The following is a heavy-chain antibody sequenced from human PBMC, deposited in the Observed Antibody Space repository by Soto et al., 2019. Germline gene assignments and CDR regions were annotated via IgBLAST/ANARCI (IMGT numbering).Heavy chain of an antibody. V-gene: IGHV3-9*01. CDR2: ISWNSGSI. CDR1: GFTFDDYA. Sequence: EVQLVESGGGLVQPGRSLRLSCAASGFTFDDYAMHWVRQAPGKGLEWVSGISWNSGSIGYADSVKGRFTISRDNAKNSLYLQMNSLRAEDTALYYCAAGYCMSTSCYSVYYYGMDVWGQGTTVTVSS. D-gene: IGHD2-2*01. J-gene: IGHJ6*02. CDR3: AAGYCMSTSCYSVYYYGMDV.